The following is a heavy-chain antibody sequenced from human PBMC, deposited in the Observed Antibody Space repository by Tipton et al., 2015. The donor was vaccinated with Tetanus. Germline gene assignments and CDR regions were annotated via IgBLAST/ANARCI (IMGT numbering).Heavy chain of an antibody. D-gene: IGHD1-1*01. Sequence: TLSLTCNVSGASINAGGYLWTWVRQHPGKGLEWIGNIYYYTQRTSQTPSLDSRVSISVDTSKNHFSLRLNSVTAADTAVYYCARANNEFPKKGPFDSWGQGSLVIVSS. V-gene: IGHV4-31*03. CDR3: ARANNEFPKKGPFDS. J-gene: IGHJ4*02. CDR2: IYYYTQRT. CDR1: GASINAGGYL.